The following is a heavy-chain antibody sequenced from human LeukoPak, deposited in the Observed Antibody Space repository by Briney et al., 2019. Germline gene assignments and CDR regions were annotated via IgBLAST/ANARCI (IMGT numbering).Heavy chain of an antibody. CDR3: ARSYDSRGYYFYGMDV. J-gene: IGHJ6*02. D-gene: IGHD3-22*01. V-gene: IGHV4-59*01. CDR2: IYYTGST. Sequence: SETLSLTCTVSGGSISTYFWSWIRQPPGKGLEWVGYIYYTGSTDYNPSLKSRVTISLDTSKNQFSLRLSSVTAADTAVYYCARSYDSRGYYFYGMDVWGQGATVTASS. CDR1: GGSISTYF.